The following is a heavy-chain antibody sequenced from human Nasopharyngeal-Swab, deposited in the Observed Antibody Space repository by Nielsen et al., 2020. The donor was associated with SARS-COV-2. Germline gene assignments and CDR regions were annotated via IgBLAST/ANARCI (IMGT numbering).Heavy chain of an antibody. CDR1: GGTFSSYA. Sequence: SVKVSCKASGGTFSSYAISWVRQAPGQGLEWMGRIIPILGIANYAQKFQGRVTSTADKSTSTAYMVLSSLISDDTAVYYCARDLKMGLVTPGYFQHWGQGTLVTVSS. CDR3: ARDLKMGLVTPGYFQH. V-gene: IGHV1-69*04. D-gene: IGHD4-23*01. CDR2: IIPILGIA. J-gene: IGHJ1*01.